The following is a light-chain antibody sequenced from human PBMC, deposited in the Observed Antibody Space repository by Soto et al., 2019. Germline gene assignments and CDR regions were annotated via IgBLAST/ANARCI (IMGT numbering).Light chain of an antibody. J-gene: IGLJ3*02. V-gene: IGLV1-47*01. CDR2: RNN. CDR1: SSNIGSNY. Sequence: QSVLTQPPSASVTPGQRVTISCSGSSSNIGSNYVYWYQQLPGTAPKLLIYRNNQRPSGVPDRFSGSKSGTSASLDISGLRSEDEADYYCAAWDDSLSGGVFGGGTKLTVL. CDR3: AAWDDSLSGGV.